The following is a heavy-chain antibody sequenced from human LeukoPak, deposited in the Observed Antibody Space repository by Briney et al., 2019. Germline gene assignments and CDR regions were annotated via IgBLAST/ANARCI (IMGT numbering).Heavy chain of an antibody. J-gene: IGHJ6*02. CDR1: GGTFSSYA. D-gene: IGHD3-22*01. CDR2: IIPIFGTA. CDR3: AGDYYDSSGLLWYYGMDV. Sequence: SVKVSCKASGGTFSSYAISWVRQAPGQGLEWMGGIIPIFGTANYAQKFQGRVTITADESTSTAYMELSSLRSEDTAVHYCAGDYYDSSGLLWYYGMDVWGQGTTVTVSS. V-gene: IGHV1-69*13.